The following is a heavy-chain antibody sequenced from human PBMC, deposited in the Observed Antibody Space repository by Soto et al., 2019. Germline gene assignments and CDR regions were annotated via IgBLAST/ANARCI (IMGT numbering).Heavy chain of an antibody. J-gene: IGHJ3*02. Sequence: PGGSLRLSCAASGFTFSSYAMHWVRQAPGKGLEWVAVISYDGSNKYYADSVKGRFTISRDNSKNTLYLQMNSLRAEDTAVYYCARGAHDAFDIWGQGTMVTVSS. V-gene: IGHV3-30-3*01. CDR3: ARGAHDAFDI. CDR1: GFTFSSYA. CDR2: ISYDGSNK.